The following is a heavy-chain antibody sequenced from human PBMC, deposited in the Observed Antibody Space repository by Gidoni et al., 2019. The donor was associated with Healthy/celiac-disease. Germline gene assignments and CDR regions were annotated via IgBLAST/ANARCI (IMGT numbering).Heavy chain of an antibody. J-gene: IGHJ4*02. D-gene: IGHD6-13*01. CDR3: ARDLYQGPSWGTAGTFDY. Sequence: QVQLVESGGGVVQPGRSLRLSCAASGFTFSRYAMPWVRQAPGKGLEWVAVIWYDGSNKYYADSVKGRFTISRDNSKNTLYLQMNSLRAEDTAVYYCARDLYQGPSWGTAGTFDYWGQGTLVTVSS. CDR1: GFTFSRYA. V-gene: IGHV3-33*01. CDR2: IWYDGSNK.